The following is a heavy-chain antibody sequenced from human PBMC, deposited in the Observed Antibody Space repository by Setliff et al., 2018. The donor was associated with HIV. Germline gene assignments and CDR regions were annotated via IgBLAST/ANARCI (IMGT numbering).Heavy chain of an antibody. Sequence: SSETLSLTCTVSGGSISSGSYYWSWIRQPAGKGLERIGHIYTSGSTNYNPSLKSRVTISVDTSKNQFSLKLSSVTAADTAVYYCARDGPGTYYDFWSGYSNWFDPWGQGTLVTVSS. CDR3: ARDGPGTYYDFWSGYSNWFDP. CDR2: IYTSGST. V-gene: IGHV4-61*09. J-gene: IGHJ5*02. D-gene: IGHD3-3*01. CDR1: GGSISSGSYY.